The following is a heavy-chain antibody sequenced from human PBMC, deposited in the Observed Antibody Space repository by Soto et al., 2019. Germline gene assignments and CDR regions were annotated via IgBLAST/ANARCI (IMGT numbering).Heavy chain of an antibody. CDR2: INHSGNT. CDR1: GGSTGTSAYY. Sequence: SETLSLTCAVSGGSTGTSAYYWGWIRQAPGKGLEWIGSINHSGNTYLSPSLKDRVTMSVDTSKNSFSLKLRSATAADTGLYYCSRRAPEGFDPWGQGTLVTVSS. J-gene: IGHJ5*02. V-gene: IGHV4-39*01. CDR3: SRRAPEGFDP.